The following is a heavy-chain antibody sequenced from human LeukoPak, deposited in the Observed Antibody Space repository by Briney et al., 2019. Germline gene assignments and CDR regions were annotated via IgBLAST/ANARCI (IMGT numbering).Heavy chain of an antibody. CDR3: ASAIRYCSGGSCPDFDY. D-gene: IGHD2-15*01. J-gene: IGHJ4*02. CDR2: IFYSGST. CDR1: GGSISSYY. V-gene: IGHV4-59*08. Sequence: SETLSLTCTVSGGSISSYYWSWIRQPPGKGLEWIGYIFYSGSTNYNPSLKSRVTISVDTSKNQFSLKLSSVTAADTAVYYCASAIRYCSGGSCPDFDYWGQGTLVTVSS.